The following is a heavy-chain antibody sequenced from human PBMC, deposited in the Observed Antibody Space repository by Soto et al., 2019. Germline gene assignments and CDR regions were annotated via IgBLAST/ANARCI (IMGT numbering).Heavy chain of an antibody. CDR2: IYYSGST. J-gene: IGHJ6*03. D-gene: IGHD2-8*01. CDR3: ARQPRRGGTNTYYYYYMDV. Sequence: SETLSLTCTVSGGSISSSSYYWGWIRQPPGKGLEWIGSIYYSGSTYYNPSLKSRVTISVDTSKNQFSLKLSSVTAADTAVYYCARQPRRGGTNTYYYYYMDVWGKGTTVTVSS. V-gene: IGHV4-39*01. CDR1: GGSISSSSYY.